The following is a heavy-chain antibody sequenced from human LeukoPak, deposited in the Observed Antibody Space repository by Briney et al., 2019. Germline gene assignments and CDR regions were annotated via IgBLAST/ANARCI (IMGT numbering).Heavy chain of an antibody. V-gene: IGHV3-23*01. Sequence: GGSLGLSCAASGFTFSSYAMSWVRQAPGKGLEWVSAISGSGGSTHYADSVKGRFTISRDNSKNTLYLQMNSLRAEDTAVYYCAKDPLLRYFDWLLLFDYWGQGTLVTVSS. D-gene: IGHD3-9*01. CDR3: AKDPLLRYFDWLLLFDY. J-gene: IGHJ4*02. CDR1: GFTFSSYA. CDR2: ISGSGGST.